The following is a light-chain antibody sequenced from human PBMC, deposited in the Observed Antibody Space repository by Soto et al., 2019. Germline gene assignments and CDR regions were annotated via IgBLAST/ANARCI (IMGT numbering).Light chain of an antibody. CDR3: QQDAAKTQT. CDR2: GAA. J-gene: IGKJ1*01. Sequence: LACSPRARATLSCKTTQSIVNNYLAWYQQTPRQAPRILIYGAATRATGILDRFSGSGSATDFTLTISSLEPEDFAVYYCQQDAAKTQTFGQGTKVDI. CDR1: QSIVNNY. V-gene: IGKV3-20*01.